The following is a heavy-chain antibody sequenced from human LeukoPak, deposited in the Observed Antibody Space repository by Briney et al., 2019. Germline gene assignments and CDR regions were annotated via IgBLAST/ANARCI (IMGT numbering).Heavy chain of an antibody. J-gene: IGHJ4*02. CDR3: ARDAYSSTPETGSDY. D-gene: IGHD6-13*01. CDR2: INTNTGNP. Sequence: ASVKVSCKASGYTFTASAINWVRQAPGQGLEWMGWINTNTGNPTYAQGFTGRFVFSLDTSVSTAYLQISRLKAEDTAVYYCARDAYSSTPETGSDYWGQGTLVTVSP. V-gene: IGHV7-4-1*02. CDR1: GYTFTASA.